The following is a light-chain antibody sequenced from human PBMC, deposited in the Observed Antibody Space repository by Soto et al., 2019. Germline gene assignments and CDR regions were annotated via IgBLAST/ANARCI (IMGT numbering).Light chain of an antibody. Sequence: DIVMTQSPDALAVSLGERATIDCKSSQSVLYTSNSRNYLAWYQQRPGQHPKLLIYWSSTRESGVPDRFSGSGSGTHFTLTISSLQAEDVAVYYCQQYYNTPTTFGQGTKLEIK. CDR1: QSVLYTSNSRNY. J-gene: IGKJ2*01. CDR2: WSS. V-gene: IGKV4-1*01. CDR3: QQYYNTPTT.